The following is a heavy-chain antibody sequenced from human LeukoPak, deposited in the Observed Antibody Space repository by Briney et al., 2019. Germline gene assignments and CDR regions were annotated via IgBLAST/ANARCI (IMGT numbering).Heavy chain of an antibody. CDR3: ASRRAGWFDP. Sequence: PWETLSLTCAVYGGSFSGYYWSWIRQPPGKGLEWIGEINHSGSTNYNPSLKSRVTISVDTSKNQFSLKLSSVTAADTAVYYCASRRAGWFDPWGQGTLVTVSS. J-gene: IGHJ5*02. CDR2: INHSGST. CDR1: GGSFSGYY. V-gene: IGHV4-34*01.